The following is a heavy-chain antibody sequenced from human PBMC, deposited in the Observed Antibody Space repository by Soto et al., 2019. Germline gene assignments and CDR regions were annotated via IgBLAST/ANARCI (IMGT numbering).Heavy chain of an antibody. CDR2: MSFDGNSK. CDR1: GFTFSSFG. Sequence: GGSLRLSCAASGFTFSSFGMHWVRQAPGKGLEWVAVMSFDGNSKYYADSMKGRFIISRDNSKNTLYLEMNSLRAEDTAVYYCAKDKGRSLTGGMDVWGQGTTVTVLL. CDR3: AKDKGRSLTGGMDV. D-gene: IGHD3-9*01. V-gene: IGHV3-30*18. J-gene: IGHJ6*02.